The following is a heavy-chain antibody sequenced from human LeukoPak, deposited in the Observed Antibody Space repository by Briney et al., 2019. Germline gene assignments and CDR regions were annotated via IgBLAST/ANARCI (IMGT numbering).Heavy chain of an antibody. J-gene: IGHJ3*02. CDR1: GFTFSSYG. CDR3: AKDLTTVTTQQI. Sequence: GGSLRLSCAASGFTFSSYGMHWVRQAPGKGLEWVAFIRYDGSNKYYADSVKGRFTISRDNSKNTLYLHMNSPRAEDTAVYYCAKDLTTVTTQQIWGQGTMVTVSS. V-gene: IGHV3-30*02. CDR2: IRYDGSNK. D-gene: IGHD4-17*01.